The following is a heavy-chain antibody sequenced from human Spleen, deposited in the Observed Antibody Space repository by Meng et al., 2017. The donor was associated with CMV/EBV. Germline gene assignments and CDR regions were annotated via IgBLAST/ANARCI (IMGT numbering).Heavy chain of an antibody. D-gene: IGHD3-22*01. CDR2: ISSSGSTI. Sequence: GGSLRLSCAASGFTFSDYYMSWIRQAPGKGLEWVSYISSSGSTIYYADSVKGRFTISRDNAKNSLYLQMNSLRAEDTAVYYCARGSRVTMIVVAPSGWGQGTLVTVSS. V-gene: IGHV3-11*01. J-gene: IGHJ4*02. CDR1: GFTFSDYY. CDR3: ARGSRVTMIVVAPSG.